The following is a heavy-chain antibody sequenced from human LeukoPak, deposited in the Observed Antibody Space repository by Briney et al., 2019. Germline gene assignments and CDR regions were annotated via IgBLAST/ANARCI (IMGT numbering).Heavy chain of an antibody. CDR1: GDSISTNYW. Sequence: PSETLSLTCAVSGDSISTNYWWTWVRQPPGKGLEWIGEIYHSGSINYNPSLKNRITLSIDKSNNHFSLRLSSLSAADTAVYYCARGISGYLGTSGYYYDYWGQGTLVTVSS. V-gene: IGHV4-4*02. D-gene: IGHD3-22*01. J-gene: IGHJ4*02. CDR3: ARGISGYLGTSGYYYDY. CDR2: IYHSGSI.